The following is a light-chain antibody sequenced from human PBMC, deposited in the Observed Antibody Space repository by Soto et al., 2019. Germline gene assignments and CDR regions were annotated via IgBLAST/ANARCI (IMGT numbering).Light chain of an antibody. CDR3: QQSYSTPPYT. J-gene: IGKJ2*01. Sequence: DIQMTQSPSSLSASVGDRVTITCRASQSISSYLNWYQQKPGKAPKLLIYAASSLQSGVPSRFSGSGSGTDFTRTISSLQPEDFATYYCQQSYSTPPYTCGQGTKLEIK. CDR2: AAS. CDR1: QSISSY. V-gene: IGKV1-39*01.